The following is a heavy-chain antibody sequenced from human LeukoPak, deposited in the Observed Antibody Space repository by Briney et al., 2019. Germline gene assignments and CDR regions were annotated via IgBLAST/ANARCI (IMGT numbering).Heavy chain of an antibody. D-gene: IGHD6-13*01. CDR2: IIPIFGTA. Sequence: SVKVSCKASGGTFSSYAISWVRQAPGQGLEWMGGIIPIFGTANYAQKFQGRVTITADESTSTAYMELSSLRSEDTAVYYCAKGPSSSWYSVNAFDIWGQGTMVTVSS. V-gene: IGHV1-69*13. CDR1: GGTFSSYA. CDR3: AKGPSSSWYSVNAFDI. J-gene: IGHJ3*02.